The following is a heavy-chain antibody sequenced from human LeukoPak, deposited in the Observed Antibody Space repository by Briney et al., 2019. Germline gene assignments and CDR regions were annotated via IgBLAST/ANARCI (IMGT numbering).Heavy chain of an antibody. CDR1: GFTFSSYG. J-gene: IGHJ5*02. Sequence: QTGGSLRLSCAASGFTFSSYGMHWVRQAPGKGLEWVSFIRYDGSNEYYADSVRGRFTISRDNSKNTLYLQMNSLRAEDTAVYYCAKLPIWFGEFSSGANWFDPWGQGTLVTVSS. CDR3: AKLPIWFGEFSSGANWFDP. CDR2: IRYDGSNE. V-gene: IGHV3-30*02. D-gene: IGHD3-10*01.